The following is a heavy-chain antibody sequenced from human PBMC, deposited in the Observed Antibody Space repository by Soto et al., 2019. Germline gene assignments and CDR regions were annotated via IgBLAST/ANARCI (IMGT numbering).Heavy chain of an antibody. CDR1: GFTFSNYA. CDR3: TKDRGTSTWRVWGFDS. J-gene: IGHJ4*02. V-gene: IGHV3-23*01. Sequence: EVQLLESGGGLVQPGGSLRLPCAASGFTFSNYAMSWVRQAPGKGLEWVSVVSGSGTSTYYADFVKGRFTIYRDNSENTLYLQMDSLRAEDTAIYYCTKDRGTSTWRVWGFDSWGQGTLVTVSS. CDR2: VSGSGTST. D-gene: IGHD6-13*01.